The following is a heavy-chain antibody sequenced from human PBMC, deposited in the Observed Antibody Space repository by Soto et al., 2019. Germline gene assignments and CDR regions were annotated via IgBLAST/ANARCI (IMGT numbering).Heavy chain of an antibody. Sequence: QVQLVQSGAEVKKPGASVKVSCKASGYTFTSYYMHWVRQAPGQGLEWMGIINPSGGSTSYAQKFQGRVTMTRDTSTSTVYMELSSLRSEDTAVYYCARDLNPYDFWSGYYHNWFDPWGQGTLVTVSS. CDR1: GYTFTSYY. V-gene: IGHV1-46*01. CDR2: INPSGGST. D-gene: IGHD3-3*01. J-gene: IGHJ5*02. CDR3: ARDLNPYDFWSGYYHNWFDP.